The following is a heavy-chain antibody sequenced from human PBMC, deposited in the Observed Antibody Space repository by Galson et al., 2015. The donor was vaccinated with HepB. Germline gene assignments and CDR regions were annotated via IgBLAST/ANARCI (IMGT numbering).Heavy chain of an antibody. V-gene: IGHV4-59*01. J-gene: IGHJ3*02. CDR1: GGSISSYY. CDR3: ARFSGYDGAFDT. CDR2: IYSSGST. D-gene: IGHD5-12*01. Sequence: SETLSLTCTVSGGSISSYYWSWIRQPPGKGLEWIGYIYSSGSTNYNPSLKSRVTISVDTSKSQFSLKLNSVTAADTAAYYCARFSGYDGAFDTWGQGTMVSVSS.